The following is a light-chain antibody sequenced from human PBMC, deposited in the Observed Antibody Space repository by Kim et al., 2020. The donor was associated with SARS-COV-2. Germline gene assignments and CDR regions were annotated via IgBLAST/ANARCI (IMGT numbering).Light chain of an antibody. J-gene: IGLJ1*01. CDR3: TSYRSSGYV. Sequence: QSALTRPASVSGSPGQSITISCTGTSSDVGGYNYVSWYQQYPGKAPKLVIYDVFKRPSGVSNRFSGSKSGNTASLTISGLQAEDEADYYCTSYRSSGYVFGTGTKVTVL. V-gene: IGLV2-14*03. CDR2: DVF. CDR1: SSDVGGYNY.